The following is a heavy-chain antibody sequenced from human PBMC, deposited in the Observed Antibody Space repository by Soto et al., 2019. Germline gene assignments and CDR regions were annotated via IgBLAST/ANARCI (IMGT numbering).Heavy chain of an antibody. Sequence: GGSLRLSCAASGFTFSSYGMHWVRQAPGKGLEWVAVIWYDGSNKYYADSVKGRFTISRDNSKNTLYLQMNSLRAEDTAVYYCERDGYCSSTSCYFYFDYWGQGNMVNVSS. D-gene: IGHD2-2*03. V-gene: IGHV3-33*01. J-gene: IGHJ4*02. CDR2: IWYDGSNK. CDR3: ERDGYCSSTSCYFYFDY. CDR1: GFTFSSYG.